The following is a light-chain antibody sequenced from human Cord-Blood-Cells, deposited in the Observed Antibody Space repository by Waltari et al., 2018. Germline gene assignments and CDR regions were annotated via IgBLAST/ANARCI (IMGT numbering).Light chain of an antibody. J-gene: IGKJ1*01. CDR1: KSVLYSSNNKNY. Sequence: DIVMIQSPDSLAVSLGGRATIICNSSKSVLYSSNNKNYLAWYQQTPGQPPKLLIYWASTRESRVPDRFSGSASGTDFTLTISSLQAEDVAVYYCQHYYSTPPTFGQGTKVEIK. CDR3: QHYYSTPPT. CDR2: WAS. V-gene: IGKV4-1*01.